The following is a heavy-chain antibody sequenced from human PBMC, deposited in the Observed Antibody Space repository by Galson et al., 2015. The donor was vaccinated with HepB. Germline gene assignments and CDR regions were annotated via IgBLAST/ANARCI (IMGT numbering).Heavy chain of an antibody. CDR1: GFTFDDYA. CDR3: VKKGHDGKLYKEFFQH. D-gene: IGHD5-12*01. Sequence: SLRLSCAASGFTFDDYAMHWIRQAPGKGLEWVSHISWNSGRIAYADSVKGRFTISRDNAKNSLHLQMSSLRPEDTAVYYCVKKGHDGKLYKEFFQHWGQGARVIVSS. J-gene: IGHJ1*01. CDR2: ISWNSGRI. V-gene: IGHV3-9*01.